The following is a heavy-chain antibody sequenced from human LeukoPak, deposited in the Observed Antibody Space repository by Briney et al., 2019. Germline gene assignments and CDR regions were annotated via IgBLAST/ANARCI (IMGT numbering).Heavy chain of an antibody. D-gene: IGHD2-15*01. J-gene: IGHJ4*02. CDR3: AKTKLGYCSGGSCYSRHYRLDY. V-gene: IGHV3-53*01. CDR2: IYSGGST. CDR1: GFTVSSNY. Sequence: GGSLRLSXAASGFTVSSNYMSWVRQAPGKGLEWVSVIYSGGSTYYADSVKGRFTISRDNSKNTLYLQMNSLRAEDTAVYYCAKTKLGYCSGGSCYSRHYRLDYWGQGTLVTVSS.